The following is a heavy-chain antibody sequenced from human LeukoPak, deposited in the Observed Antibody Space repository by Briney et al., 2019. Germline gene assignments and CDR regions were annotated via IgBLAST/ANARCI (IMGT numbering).Heavy chain of an antibody. J-gene: IGHJ3*02. CDR3: AREDIVVVPAAKRRAFDI. CDR2: IYTSGST. CDR1: GGSISSYY. D-gene: IGHD2-2*01. Sequence: SETLSLTCTVSGGSISSYYWSWIRQPAGKGLEWIGRIYTSGSTNYNPSIKSRVTMSVDTSKNQFSLKLSSVTAADTAVYYCAREDIVVVPAAKRRAFDIWGQGTMVTVSS. V-gene: IGHV4-4*07.